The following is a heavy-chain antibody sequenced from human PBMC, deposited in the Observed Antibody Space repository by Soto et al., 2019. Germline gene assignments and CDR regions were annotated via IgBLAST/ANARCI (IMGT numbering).Heavy chain of an antibody. V-gene: IGHV3-21*01. CDR1: GFTFRTYT. Sequence: GGSLRLSCISSGFTFRTYTMNWVRQAPGKGLEWVSGIRGFSPYTFYAESVKGRFTISRDNAKNSLFLQMNSLRAEDTAVYYCARDRGYDAHDFYYNAMDVWGQGTTVTV. CDR2: IRGFSPYT. J-gene: IGHJ6*02. D-gene: IGHD2-15*01. CDR3: ARDRGYDAHDFYYNAMDV.